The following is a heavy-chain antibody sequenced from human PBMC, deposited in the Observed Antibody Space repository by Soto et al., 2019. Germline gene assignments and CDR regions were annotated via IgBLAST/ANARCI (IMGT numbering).Heavy chain of an antibody. V-gene: IGHV3-53*01. CDR3: AREIAAAGYYYGMDV. CDR1: GFTVSSNY. D-gene: IGHD6-13*01. CDR2: IYSGGST. Sequence: GSLKISCAASGFTVSSNYMSWVRQAPGKGLEWVSVIYSGGSTYYADSVKGRFTISRDNSKNTLYLQMNSLRAEDTAVNYCAREIAAAGYYYGMDVWGQGTTVTVSS. J-gene: IGHJ6*02.